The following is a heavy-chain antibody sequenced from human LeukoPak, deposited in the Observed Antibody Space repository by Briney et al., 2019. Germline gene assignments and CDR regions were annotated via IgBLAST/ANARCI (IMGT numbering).Heavy chain of an antibody. CDR3: ARDTRMSTRPLWFDP. CDR1: GGTFSSYA. CDR2: IIPIFGTA. D-gene: IGHD2-2*01. V-gene: IGHV1-69*05. Sequence: ASVKVSCKASGGTFSSYAISWVRQAPGQGLEWMGGIIPIFGTANYAQKFQGRVTITTDESMSTAYMELSSLRSEDTAVYYCARDTRMSTRPLWFDPWGQGTLVTVSS. J-gene: IGHJ5*02.